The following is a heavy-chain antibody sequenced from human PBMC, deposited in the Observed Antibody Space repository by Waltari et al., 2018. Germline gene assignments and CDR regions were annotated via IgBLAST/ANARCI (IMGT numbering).Heavy chain of an antibody. CDR2: IDYSGST. CDR3: ARMYYDDSSGYFDY. V-gene: IGHV4-59*01. Sequence: QVQLQDSGPGLVKPSETLSLTCTFSGDSLSSSYWRRIRIPPGKGLEWNGYIDYSGSTNYNPTLKSRVTISVDTSKDQFSLKLSSVTAADTAVYYCARMYYDDSSGYFDYWGQGTLVTVSS. D-gene: IGHD3-22*01. J-gene: IGHJ4*02. CDR1: GDSLSSSY.